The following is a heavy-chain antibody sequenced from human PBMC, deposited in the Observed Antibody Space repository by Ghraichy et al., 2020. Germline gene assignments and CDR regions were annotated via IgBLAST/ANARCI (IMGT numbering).Heavy chain of an antibody. J-gene: IGHJ6*02. D-gene: IGHD4-23*01. CDR1: GFTFSGYG. V-gene: IGHV3-48*02. CDR2: ITSRGRSI. CDR3: ARASRVVRFYYYDGMDV. Sequence: GSLRLSCVGSGFTFSGYGMNWVRQSPGKGLEWVSYITSRGRSIFYAASVKGRFTISRDNARNSLSLQMNSLTDEDTAVYYCARASRVVRFYYYDGMDVWGQGTTVTVAS.